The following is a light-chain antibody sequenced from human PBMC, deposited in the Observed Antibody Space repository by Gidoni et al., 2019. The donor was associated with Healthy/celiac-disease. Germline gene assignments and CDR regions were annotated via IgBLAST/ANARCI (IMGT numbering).Light chain of an antibody. J-gene: IGLJ3*02. Sequence: QSVLTQPPSVSGAPGQRVTIPCTGSSSNIGAGYDVHWYQHLPGTAPKLLIYGNSNRPSGVPDRFSGSKSGTSASLAITVLQAEDEADYYCQSYDSSLRVFGGGTKLTVL. V-gene: IGLV1-40*01. CDR1: SSNIGAGYD. CDR3: QSYDSSLRV. CDR2: GNS.